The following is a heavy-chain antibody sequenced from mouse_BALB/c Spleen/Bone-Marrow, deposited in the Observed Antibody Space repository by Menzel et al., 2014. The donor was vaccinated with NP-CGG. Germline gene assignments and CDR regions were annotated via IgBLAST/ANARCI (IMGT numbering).Heavy chain of an antibody. V-gene: IGHV7-3*02. CDR2: IRNKANGYTT. Sequence: VQLQQSGGGLVQPGGSLRLSCATSGFTLTDYYMSWVRQPPGKALEWLGFIRNKANGYTTEYSASVRGRFTISRDNSQSILYLQMNTLRAEDSATYYCARDRGLTYFDYWGQGTTLTVSS. CDR1: GFTLTDYY. J-gene: IGHJ2*01. D-gene: IGHD2-4*01. CDR3: ARDRGLTYFDY.